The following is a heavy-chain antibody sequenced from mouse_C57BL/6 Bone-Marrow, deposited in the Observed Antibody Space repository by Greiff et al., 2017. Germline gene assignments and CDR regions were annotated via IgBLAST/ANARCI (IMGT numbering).Heavy chain of an antibody. CDR2: IYIGNGYT. D-gene: IGHD1-1*01. Sequence: EVQLQQSGAELVRPGSSVKMSCKTSGYTFTSYGINWVKQRPGQGLEWIGYIYIGNGYTEYNEKFKGKATLTSDTSSSTAYMKLSSLTSEDSAVYYCASYYGSSYPSYWYFDVWGTGTTVTVSS. J-gene: IGHJ1*03. V-gene: IGHV1-58*01. CDR3: ASYYGSSYPSYWYFDV. CDR1: GYTFTSYG.